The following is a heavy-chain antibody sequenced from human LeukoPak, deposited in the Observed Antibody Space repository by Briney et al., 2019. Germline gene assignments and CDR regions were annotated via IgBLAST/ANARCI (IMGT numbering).Heavy chain of an antibody. Sequence: ASVKVSCKASGYTFTGYYMHWVRQAPGQGLEWMGWINPNSGGTNYAQKFQGRVTMIRDTSISTAYMELSRLRSDDTAVYYCARVLVCSGGSCYSHYYYYGMDVWGQGTTVTVSS. CDR1: GYTFTGYY. V-gene: IGHV1-2*02. CDR3: ARVLVCSGGSCYSHYYYYGMDV. CDR2: INPNSGGT. D-gene: IGHD2-15*01. J-gene: IGHJ6*02.